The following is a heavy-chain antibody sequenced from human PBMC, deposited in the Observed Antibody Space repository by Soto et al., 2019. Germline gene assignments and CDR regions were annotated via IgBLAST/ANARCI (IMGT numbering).Heavy chain of an antibody. J-gene: IGHJ6*02. D-gene: IGHD2-21*01. CDR1: GSTFSSFG. CDR2: ISYDGGKK. V-gene: IGHV3-30*18. CDR3: AKDAYMGIDPTSHYYGMDV. Sequence: QVQLVESGGDVVQPGRSLRLSCTASGSTFSSFGMHWVRQAPGKGLEWVAVISYDGGKKYHADSVKGRFTISRDNSKNTLFLEMNRLRAEDTAVYYCAKDAYMGIDPTSHYYGMDVWGQGTTVAVSS.